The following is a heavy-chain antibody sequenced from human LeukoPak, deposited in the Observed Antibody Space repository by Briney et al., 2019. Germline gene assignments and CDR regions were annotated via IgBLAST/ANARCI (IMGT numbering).Heavy chain of an antibody. V-gene: IGHV3-21*01. Sequence: GGSLRLSCAASGFTFSSYSMNWVRQAPGKGLEWVSSISSSSSYIYYADSAKGRFTISRDNAKNSLYLQMNSLRAEDTAVYYCARDSHYYDSSGYGLLGPYYYYYGMDVWGQGTTVTVSS. J-gene: IGHJ6*02. CDR2: ISSSSSYI. CDR1: GFTFSSYS. D-gene: IGHD3-22*01. CDR3: ARDSHYYDSSGYGLLGPYYYYYGMDV.